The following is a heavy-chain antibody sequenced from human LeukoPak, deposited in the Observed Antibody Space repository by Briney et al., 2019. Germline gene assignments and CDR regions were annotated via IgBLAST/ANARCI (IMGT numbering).Heavy chain of an antibody. CDR1: GFTFSSYS. CDR2: ISSSSSTI. D-gene: IGHD1-26*01. J-gene: IGHJ4*02. Sequence: PGGSLRLSCAASGFTFSSYSMNWVRQAPGKGLEWVSYISSSSSTIYYADSVKGRFTISRDNAKNSPYLQMNSLRAEDTAVYYCASNWWELANWGQGTLVTVSS. V-gene: IGHV3-48*04. CDR3: ASNWWELAN.